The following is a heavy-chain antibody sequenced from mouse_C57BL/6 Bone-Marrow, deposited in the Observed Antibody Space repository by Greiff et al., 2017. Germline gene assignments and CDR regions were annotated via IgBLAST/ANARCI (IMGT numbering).Heavy chain of an antibody. Sequence: QVQLQQPGAELVRPGTSVKLSCKASGYTFTSYWMHWVKQRPGQGLEWIGVINPSASYTNYNQKFKGKATLTVDTSSSTAYMQLSSLTSEDSAVYCCVVSTCYWGQGTTLTVSS. CDR3: VVSTCY. V-gene: IGHV1-59*01. J-gene: IGHJ2*01. CDR1: GYTFTSYW. D-gene: IGHD2-3*01. CDR2: INPSASYT.